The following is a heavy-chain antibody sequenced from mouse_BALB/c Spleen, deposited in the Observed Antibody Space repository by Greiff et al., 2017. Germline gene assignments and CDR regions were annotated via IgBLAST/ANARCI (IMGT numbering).Heavy chain of an antibody. CDR3: TREAGNY. V-gene: IGHV5-6-4*01. D-gene: IGHD3-1*01. CDR2: ISSGGSYT. CDR1: GFTFSSYT. Sequence: EVKVEESGGGLVKPGGSLKLSCAASGFTFSSYTMSWVRQTPEKRLEWVATISSGGSYTYYPDSVKGRFTISRDNAKNTLYLQMSSLKSEDTAMYYCTREAGNYWGQGTTLTVSS. J-gene: IGHJ2*01.